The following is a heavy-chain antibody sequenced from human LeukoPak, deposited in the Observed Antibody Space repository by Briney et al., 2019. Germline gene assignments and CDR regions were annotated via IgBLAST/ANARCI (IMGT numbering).Heavy chain of an antibody. J-gene: IGHJ4*02. CDR1: GFTFSTYG. V-gene: IGHV3-33*01. CDR2: IWYDGSNK. D-gene: IGHD2-8*01. Sequence: GGSQRLSCAASGFTFSTYGMHWVRQAPGKGLEWVAVIWYDGSNKYYADSVKGRFTISRDNSKNALDLQMNSLRAEDTAVYYCARDRMALFDCWGQGTLVTVSS. CDR3: ARDRMALFDC.